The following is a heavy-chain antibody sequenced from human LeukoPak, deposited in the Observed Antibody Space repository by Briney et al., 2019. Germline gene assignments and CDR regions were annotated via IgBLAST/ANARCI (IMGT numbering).Heavy chain of an antibody. CDR2: IYSSGST. Sequence: SETLSLTCTISGGSISSDYWSWIRQPAGKELEWIGRIYSSGSTNYNPSLKSRVTMSVDTSKNQFSLKLSSVTAADTAVYYCARDVYYGSGHDYWGQGTLVTVSS. J-gene: IGHJ4*02. CDR1: GGSISSDY. V-gene: IGHV4-4*07. CDR3: ARDVYYGSGHDY. D-gene: IGHD3-10*01.